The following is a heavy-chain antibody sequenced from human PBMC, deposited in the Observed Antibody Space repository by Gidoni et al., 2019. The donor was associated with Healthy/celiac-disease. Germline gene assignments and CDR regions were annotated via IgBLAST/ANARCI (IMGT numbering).Heavy chain of an antibody. Sequence: SGFTFSSDAMHWVRQATGKGLEYVSAISSNGGSTSYANSVKGRFTISRYNSKNTLYLRMGSLRAEDMAVYYCARVGRDFWSGYYDYWGQGTLVTVSS. J-gene: IGHJ4*02. CDR1: GFTFSSDA. CDR3: ARVGRDFWSGYYDY. D-gene: IGHD3-3*01. V-gene: IGHV3-64*01. CDR2: ISSNGGST.